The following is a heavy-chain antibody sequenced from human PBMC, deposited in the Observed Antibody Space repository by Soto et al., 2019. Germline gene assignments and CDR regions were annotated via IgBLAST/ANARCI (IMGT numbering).Heavy chain of an antibody. V-gene: IGHV1-3*01. J-gene: IGHJ6*02. CDR1: GYTFTSYA. CDR3: ARGSRPPYHYYGMDV. CDR2: INAGNGNT. Sequence: ASVKVSCKASGYTFTSYAMHWVRQAPGQRLEWMGWINAGNGNTKYPQKFQGRVTITRDTSASTAYMELSSLRSEDTAVYYCARGSRPPYHYYGMDVWGQGTTVTVSS. D-gene: IGHD2-15*01.